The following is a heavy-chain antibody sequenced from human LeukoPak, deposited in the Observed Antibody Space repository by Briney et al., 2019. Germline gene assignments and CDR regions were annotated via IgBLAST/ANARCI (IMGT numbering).Heavy chain of an antibody. CDR3: ARGYFDRSSTRVFGY. V-gene: IGHV3-48*01. CDR2: ISSSSTI. Sequence: GGSLRLSCAASGFTFSSYSMNWVRQAPGKGLEWVSYISSSSTIYYADSVKGRFTISRDNAKNSLYLQMNSLRAEDTAVYYCARGYFDRSSTRVFGYWGQGTLVSVSS. D-gene: IGHD3-9*01. CDR1: GFTFSSYS. J-gene: IGHJ4*02.